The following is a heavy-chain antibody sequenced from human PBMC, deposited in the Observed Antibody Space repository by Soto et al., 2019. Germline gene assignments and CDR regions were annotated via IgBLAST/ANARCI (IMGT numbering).Heavy chain of an antibody. D-gene: IGHD5-12*01. CDR3: ARKVATFEHFDY. V-gene: IGHV1-18*04. J-gene: IGHJ4*02. Sequence: ASVKVSCKASGYTFTSNSIGWVRQAPGQGLEWMGWINVYSGNTKYAQQLQGRVTLTTDTSTSTAYMDLRSLRSDDTAVYYCARKVATFEHFDYWGQGTLVTVSS. CDR2: INVYSGNT. CDR1: GYTFTSNS.